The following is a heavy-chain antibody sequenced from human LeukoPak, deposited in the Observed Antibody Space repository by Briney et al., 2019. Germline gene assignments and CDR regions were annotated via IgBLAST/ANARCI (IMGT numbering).Heavy chain of an antibody. Sequence: ASVTVSCKASGYTFTGYYMHWVRQAPGQGLEWMGWINPNSGGTNYAQKFQGRVTMTRDTSISTAYMELSRLRSDDTAVYYCAPTGGIAAAAAFDIWGQGTMVTVSS. J-gene: IGHJ3*02. CDR1: GYTFTGYY. D-gene: IGHD6-13*01. CDR2: INPNSGGT. V-gene: IGHV1-2*02. CDR3: APTGGIAAAAAFDI.